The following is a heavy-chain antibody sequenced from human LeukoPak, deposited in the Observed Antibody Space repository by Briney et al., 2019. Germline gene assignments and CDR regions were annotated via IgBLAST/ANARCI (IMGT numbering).Heavy chain of an antibody. D-gene: IGHD6-13*01. CDR2: INPNSGGT. V-gene: IGHV1-2*02. J-gene: IGHJ4*02. CDR3: ARGTTPGIAIYLDY. Sequence: ASVKVSCKASGDTFSGYYLNWVRQAPGQGLEWMGWINPNSGGTDFAQRFQGRVTMTWDTSTNTGYMELSSLTSDDTAVLYCARGTTPGIAIYLDYWGQGTLLTVSS. CDR1: GDTFSGYY.